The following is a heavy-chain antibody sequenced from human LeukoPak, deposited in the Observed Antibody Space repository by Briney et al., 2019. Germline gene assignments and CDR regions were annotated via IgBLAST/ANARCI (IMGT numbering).Heavy chain of an antibody. Sequence: GGSLRLSCAASGFTFSSYGMHWVRQAPGKGLEWVAVISYDGSNKYYADSVKGRFTISRDNSKNTLYLQMNSLRAEDTAVYYCAKYIGRYWYFDLWGRGTLVTVSS. V-gene: IGHV3-30*18. CDR1: GFTFSSYG. CDR2: ISYDGSNK. CDR3: AKYIGRYWYFDL. J-gene: IGHJ2*01.